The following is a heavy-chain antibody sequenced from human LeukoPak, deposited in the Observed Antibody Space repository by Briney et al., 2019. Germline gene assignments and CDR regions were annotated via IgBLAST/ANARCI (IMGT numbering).Heavy chain of an antibody. D-gene: IGHD3-22*01. CDR1: GDSISSGDYY. CDR3: ARDSYYYDSSGYTQLDYYYYYYMDV. J-gene: IGHJ6*03. Sequence: SETLSLTCTVSGDSISSGDYYWSWIRQPAGKGLEWIGRIYTSGSTNYNPSLKSRVTISVDTSKNQFSLKLSSVTAADTAVYYCARDSYYYDSSGYTQLDYYYYYYMDVWGKGTTVTISS. CDR2: IYTSGST. V-gene: IGHV4-61*02.